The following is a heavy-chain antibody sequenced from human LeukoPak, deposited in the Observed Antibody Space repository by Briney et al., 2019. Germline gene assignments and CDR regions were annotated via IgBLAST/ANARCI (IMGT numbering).Heavy chain of an antibody. Sequence: GGSLRLSCAASGFTFSSYGMSWVRQAPGKGLEWVSAISGSGGSTYYADSVKGRFTISRDNSKNTLYLQMNSLRAEDTAVYYCAKTPSFSGKGPFDYWGQGTLVTVSS. V-gene: IGHV3-23*01. CDR2: ISGSGGST. J-gene: IGHJ4*02. CDR3: AKTPSFSGKGPFDY. CDR1: GFTFSSYG. D-gene: IGHD3-10*01.